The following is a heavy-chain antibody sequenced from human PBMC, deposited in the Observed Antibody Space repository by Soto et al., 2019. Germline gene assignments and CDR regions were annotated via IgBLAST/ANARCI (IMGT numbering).Heavy chain of an antibody. J-gene: IGHJ6*02. CDR2: ISYSGST. V-gene: IGHV4-59*01. Sequence: SETLSLTCTVSGGSISSYYWNWIRQPPGKGLEWIGYISYSGSTNYNPSLKSRVTISVDTSKNQSSLKLSSVTAADTAVYSCAREGYSSGYYYYYGMDVGGQGPTVTVSS. CDR1: GGSISSYY. CDR3: AREGYSSGYYYYYGMDV. D-gene: IGHD3-22*01.